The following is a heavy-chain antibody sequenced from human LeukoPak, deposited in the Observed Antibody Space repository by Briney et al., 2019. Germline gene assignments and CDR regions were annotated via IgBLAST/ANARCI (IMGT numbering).Heavy chain of an antibody. CDR1: GYTFTSYD. V-gene: IGHV1-8*01. J-gene: IGHJ4*02. CDR3: ARSFPRYSGYDYASDY. CDR2: MNPNSGAT. Sequence: ASVKVSCKASGYTFTSYDFNWLRQATGQGPEWMGWMNPNSGATGYAQKFQGRITMTRSASINTAYMELTDLRSEDTAVYYCARSFPRYSGYDYASDYWGQGTLVTVSS. D-gene: IGHD5-12*01.